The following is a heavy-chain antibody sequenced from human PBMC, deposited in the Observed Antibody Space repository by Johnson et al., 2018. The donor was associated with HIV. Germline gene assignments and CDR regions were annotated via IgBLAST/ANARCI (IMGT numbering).Heavy chain of an antibody. CDR3: AREDSAFDI. J-gene: IGHJ3*02. CDR1: GFTFDDYA. CDR2: ISWNSGNI. V-gene: IGHV3-9*01. Sequence: VQLVESGGGSVQPGRSLRLSCAASGFTFDDYAMHWVRQAPWKGLEWVSGISWNSGNIAYGDSVKGRFTIARDNSKNSLYLQMNSLRDEDTAVYYCAREDSAFDIWGQGTMVTVSS.